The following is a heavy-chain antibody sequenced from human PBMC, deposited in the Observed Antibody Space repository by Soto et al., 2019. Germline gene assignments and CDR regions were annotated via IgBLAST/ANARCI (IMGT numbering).Heavy chain of an antibody. CDR1: GFTFSTYS. Sequence: HPGGSLSLSCAASGFTFSTYSVIWVRQAPGKGLEWVSYISSSSAIYYADSAKGRFTISRDNAKNSLYLQMSSLRAEDTALYYCARVPAAHIDYWGQGTLVTVSS. CDR3: ARVPAAHIDY. J-gene: IGHJ4*02. CDR2: ISSSSAI. D-gene: IGHD2-2*01. V-gene: IGHV3-48*01.